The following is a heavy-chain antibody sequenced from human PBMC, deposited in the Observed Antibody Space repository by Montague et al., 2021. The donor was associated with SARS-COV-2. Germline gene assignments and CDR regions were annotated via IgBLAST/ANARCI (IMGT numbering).Heavy chain of an antibody. Sequence: SETLSLTRTVSGGSISSSSYYWGWIRQPPGKGLEWIGSICYSGSTYYXPSLKSRVTISVDTSKNQFSLKLSSVTAADTAVYYCARQGDQLLLEYWFDPWGQGTLVTVSS. V-gene: IGHV4-39*01. CDR1: GGSISSSSYY. CDR3: ARQGDQLLLEYWFDP. D-gene: IGHD2-2*01. CDR2: ICYSGST. J-gene: IGHJ5*02.